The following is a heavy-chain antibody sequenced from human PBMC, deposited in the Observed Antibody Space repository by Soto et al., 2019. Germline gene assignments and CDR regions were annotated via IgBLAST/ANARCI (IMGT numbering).Heavy chain of an antibody. CDR2: ISYDGSNK. CDR1: GFTFSSYG. V-gene: IGHV3-30*18. D-gene: IGHD6-13*01. CDR3: AKDSARNSIPAAGHYYYYGMDV. J-gene: IGHJ6*02. Sequence: PGGSLRLSCAASGFTFSSYGMHWVRQAPGKGLEWVAVISYDGSNKYYADSVKGRFTISRDNSKNTLYLQMNSLRAEDTAVYYCAKDSARNSIPAAGHYYYYGMDVWGQGTTGTVSS.